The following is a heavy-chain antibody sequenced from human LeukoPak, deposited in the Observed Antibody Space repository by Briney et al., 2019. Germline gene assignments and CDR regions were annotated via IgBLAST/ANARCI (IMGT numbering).Heavy chain of an antibody. CDR1: GYSFTNYW. D-gene: IGHD2/OR15-2a*01. J-gene: IGHJ4*02. CDR3: ARRNSQIGDY. CDR2: IYPGDSDT. Sequence: GESLKISCKGSGYSFTNYWIGWVRQLPGKGQEWMGIIYPGDSDTRYSPSFQGQVTISADKSISTAYLQWSSLKASDTAMYYCARRNSQIGDYWGQGTLVTVSS. V-gene: IGHV5-51*01.